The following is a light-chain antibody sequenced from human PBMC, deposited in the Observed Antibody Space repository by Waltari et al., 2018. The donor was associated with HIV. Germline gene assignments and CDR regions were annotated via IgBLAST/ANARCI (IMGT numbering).Light chain of an antibody. CDR3: QSADSRCTVE. CDR1: ALPHHN. V-gene: IGLV3-25*03. J-gene: IGLJ2*01. CDR2: KDS. Sequence: SSALTQPPSVSVSPGQPARIPCPGDALPHHNANWYHQKPGQAPVLIIYKDSQRPAGIPERFSGSSSRTIITLTISGVQPDDEADYYCQSADSRCTVEFGGGTKLTVL.